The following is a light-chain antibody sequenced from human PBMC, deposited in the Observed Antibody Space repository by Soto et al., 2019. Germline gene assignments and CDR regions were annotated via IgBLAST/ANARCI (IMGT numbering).Light chain of an antibody. CDR1: RSDVGGYAY. J-gene: IGLJ3*02. V-gene: IGLV2-11*01. CDR2: DVS. Sequence: QSALTQPRSVSGSPGQSVTISCTGTRSDVGGYAYISWYQQHPGKVPKLIIYDVSKRPSGVPDRFSGSKSGNTASLTISGLQAEDEADYYCCSYAGSYTWVFGGGTSSPS. CDR3: CSYAGSYTWV.